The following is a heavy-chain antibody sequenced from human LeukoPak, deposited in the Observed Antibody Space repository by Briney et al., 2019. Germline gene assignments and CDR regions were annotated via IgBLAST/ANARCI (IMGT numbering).Heavy chain of an antibody. CDR2: IHYSGST. J-gene: IGHJ3*02. V-gene: IGHV4-31*03. Sequence: SSQTLSLTCTVSGGSISSGGYYWSWIRQHPGKGLEWIGYIHYSGSTYYNPSLKSRVTISVDTSKNQFSLKLSSVTAADTAVYYCAKLPYYYDSSGYSKGGDAFDIWGQGTMVTVSS. CDR1: GGSISSGGYY. CDR3: AKLPYYYDSSGYSKGGDAFDI. D-gene: IGHD3-22*01.